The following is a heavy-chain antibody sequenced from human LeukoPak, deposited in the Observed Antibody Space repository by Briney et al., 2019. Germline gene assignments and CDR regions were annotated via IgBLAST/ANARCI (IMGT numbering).Heavy chain of an antibody. D-gene: IGHD3-10*01. J-gene: IGHJ4*02. CDR3: ARQSGRFGELRR. Sequence: TPSETLSLTCTVSGGSINSYYWGWIRQPPGKGLEWIGSIYYSGSTYYNPSLKSRVTISVDTSKNQFSLKLSSVTAADTAVYYCARQSGRFGELRRWGQGTLVTVSS. V-gene: IGHV4-39*01. CDR1: GGSINSYY. CDR2: IYYSGST.